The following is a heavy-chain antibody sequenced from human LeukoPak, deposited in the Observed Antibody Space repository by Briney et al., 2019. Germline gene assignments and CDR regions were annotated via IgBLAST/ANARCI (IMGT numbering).Heavy chain of an antibody. CDR1: GFTFRSYS. CDR2: ISKYSDYI. Sequence: PGGSLRLSCAASGFTFRSYSMNWVRQAPGKGLEWASTISKYSDYIYYADSVKGRFTISRDNAKNSLDLQMNSLTVDDTAVYFCARDLSSGNPGGFDYWGQGTLVTVSS. D-gene: IGHD3-3*01. J-gene: IGHJ4*02. V-gene: IGHV3-21*01. CDR3: ARDLSSGNPGGFDY.